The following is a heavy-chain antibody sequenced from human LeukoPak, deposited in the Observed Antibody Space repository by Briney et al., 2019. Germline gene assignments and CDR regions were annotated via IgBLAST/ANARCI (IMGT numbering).Heavy chain of an antibody. CDR1: GGSFSGYY. D-gene: IGHD4-23*01. V-gene: IGHV4-34*01. CDR3: ARTSNSCNDY. Sequence: PSETLSLTCAVYGGSFSGYYWSWIRQPPGKGLEWIGEINHSGSTNYNPSLKSRVTISIDTSKNQFSLKLSSVTAADTAVYYCARTSNSCNDYWGQGTLVTVSS. J-gene: IGHJ4*02. CDR2: INHSGST.